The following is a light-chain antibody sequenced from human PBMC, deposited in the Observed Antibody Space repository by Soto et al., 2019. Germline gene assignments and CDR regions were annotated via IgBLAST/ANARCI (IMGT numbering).Light chain of an antibody. CDR2: GVS. CDR3: QQYDSSRT. CDR1: QSISTNF. V-gene: IGKV3-20*01. Sequence: EIVLTQSPGTLSLSPGERATLSCRASQSISTNFLAWYQQKPGQAPRLLIYGVSRRATGIPDRFSGSGSGTDFTLTISRLEPEDFAVYYCQQYDSSRTFGQGTKVEMK. J-gene: IGKJ1*01.